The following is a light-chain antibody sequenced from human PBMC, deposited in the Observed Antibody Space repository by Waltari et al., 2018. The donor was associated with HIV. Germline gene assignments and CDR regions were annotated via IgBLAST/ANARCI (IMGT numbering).Light chain of an antibody. Sequence: HSALTQPLSASGPPGQSVTLSCTEPSRDVCAYDIVSWYQQHPGKAPRFIIFDVDQRPSGVPDRFSGSKSGNTASLTVSGLQAEDEAYYYCSSYAGSDNYVVFGGGTKLTVL. CDR2: DVD. J-gene: IGLJ2*01. CDR3: SSYAGSDNYVV. CDR1: SRDVCAYDI. V-gene: IGLV2-8*01.